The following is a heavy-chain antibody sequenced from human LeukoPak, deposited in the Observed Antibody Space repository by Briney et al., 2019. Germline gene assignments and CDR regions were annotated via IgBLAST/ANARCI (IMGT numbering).Heavy chain of an antibody. CDR3: ARVQRGRMLTRGYYFDY. D-gene: IGHD3-9*01. CDR1: GGSISSYY. Sequence: SETLSLTCTVSGGSISSYYRSWIRQPPGKGLEWIGYIYYSGSTNYNPSLKSRVTISVDTSKNQFSLKLSSVTAADTAVYYCARVQRGRMLTRGYYFDYWGQGTLVTVSS. J-gene: IGHJ4*02. V-gene: IGHV4-59*01. CDR2: IYYSGST.